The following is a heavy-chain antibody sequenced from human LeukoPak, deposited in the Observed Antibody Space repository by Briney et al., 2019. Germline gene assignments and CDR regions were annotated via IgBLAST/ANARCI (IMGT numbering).Heavy chain of an antibody. D-gene: IGHD2-15*01. CDR3: IRGGPSTWS. CDR2: INTDGSTT. Sequence: PGGSLRLSCAASGFTLSTYWMHWVRHAPGKGLVWVSRINTDGSTTGYADSVKGRFTISRDDATNMVFLQMNSLRPEDTAIYYCIRGGPSTWSWGQGTLVTVSS. J-gene: IGHJ5*02. CDR1: GFTLSTYW. V-gene: IGHV3-74*01.